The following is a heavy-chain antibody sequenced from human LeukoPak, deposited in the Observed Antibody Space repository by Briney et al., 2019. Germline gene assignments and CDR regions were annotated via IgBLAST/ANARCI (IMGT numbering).Heavy chain of an antibody. CDR1: GGSISSYY. D-gene: IGHD6-13*01. Sequence: TSETLSLTCTVSGGSISSYYWSWIRQPAGKGLEWIGRIYTSGSTNYNPSLKSRVTMSVDTSKNQFSLKLSSVTAADTAVYYCARAAAVSYYYYMDVWGKGTTVTVSS. CDR2: IYTSGST. CDR3: ARAAAVSYYYYMDV. J-gene: IGHJ6*03. V-gene: IGHV4-4*07.